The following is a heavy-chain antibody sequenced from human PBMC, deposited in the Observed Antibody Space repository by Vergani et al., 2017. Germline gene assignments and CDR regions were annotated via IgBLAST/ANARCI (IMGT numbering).Heavy chain of an antibody. CDR2: IWYDGSNK. CDR3: ARGRVGGIFGDAFDI. V-gene: IGHV3-33*01. CDR1: GFTFSSYG. D-gene: IGHD3-16*01. J-gene: IGHJ3*02. Sequence: QVQLVESGGGVVQPGRSLRLSCAASGFTFSSYGMHWVRQAPGKGLEWVAVIWYDGSNKYYADSVKGGFTISRDNSKNTLYLQMNSLRAEDTAVYYCARGRVGGIFGDAFDIWGQGTMVTVSS.